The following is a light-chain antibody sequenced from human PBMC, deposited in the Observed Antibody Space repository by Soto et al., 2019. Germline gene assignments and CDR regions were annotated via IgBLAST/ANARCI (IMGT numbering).Light chain of an antibody. CDR1: SSDIGGYNF. CDR3: SSYAGSNNYV. V-gene: IGLV2-8*01. CDR2: EIT. J-gene: IGLJ1*01. Sequence: QSALTQPPSASGSPGQSVTISCTGTSSDIGGYNFVSWYQHHPDKAPRLMIYEITKRPSGVPARFSGSKSDNTASLTVSGLQAEDEADYYCSSYAGSNNYVFGTGTKLTVL.